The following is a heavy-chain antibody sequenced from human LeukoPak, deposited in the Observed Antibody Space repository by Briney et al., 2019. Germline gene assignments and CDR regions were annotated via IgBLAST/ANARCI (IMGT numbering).Heavy chain of an antibody. CDR2: IIPIFGTA. CDR3: ARDKYDFWSGCQFDY. D-gene: IGHD3-3*01. V-gene: IGHV1-69*01. Sequence: SVKVSCKASGGTFSSYAINWVRQAPGQGLEWMGGIIPIFGTANYAQKFQGRVTITADESTSTAYMELSSLRSEDTAVYYCARDKYDFWSGCQFDYWGQGTLVTVSS. J-gene: IGHJ4*02. CDR1: GGTFSSYA.